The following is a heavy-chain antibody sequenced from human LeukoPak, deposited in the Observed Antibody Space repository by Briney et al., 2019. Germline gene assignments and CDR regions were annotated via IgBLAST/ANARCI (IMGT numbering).Heavy chain of an antibody. CDR2: ISWNSSSI. CDR3: AKDIRGSEAY. D-gene: IGHD3-16*01. Sequence: GGSLRLSCAASGFTFDDYAMHWVRQAPGKGLEWVSGISWNSSSIGYADSVKGRFTISRDNAKNSLYLQMNSLRAEDTALYYCAKDIRGSEAYWGQGTLVTVSS. J-gene: IGHJ4*02. CDR1: GFTFDDYA. V-gene: IGHV3-9*01.